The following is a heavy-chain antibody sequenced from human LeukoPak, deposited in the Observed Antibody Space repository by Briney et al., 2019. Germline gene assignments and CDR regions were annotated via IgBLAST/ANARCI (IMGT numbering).Heavy chain of an antibody. CDR1: GFTFSSYG. J-gene: IGHJ4*02. V-gene: IGHV3-30*18. CDR3: AKDPSYCSSTSCSFLNPADY. CDR2: ISYDGSNK. Sequence: PGGSLRLSCAASGFTFSSYGMHWVRQAPGKGLEWVAVISYDGSNKYYADSVKGRFTISRDNSKNTLYLQMNSLRAEDTAVYYCAKDPSYCSSTSCSFLNPADYWGQGTLVTVSS. D-gene: IGHD2-2*01.